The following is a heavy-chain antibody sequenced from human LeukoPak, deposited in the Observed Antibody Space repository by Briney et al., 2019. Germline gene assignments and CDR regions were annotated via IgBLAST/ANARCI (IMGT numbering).Heavy chain of an antibody. CDR3: ATDTGIVVVGAFDI. Sequence: ASVKVSCKVSRYTLTELSMHWVRQAPGKGLEWMGGFDPEDGETIYAQKFQGRVTMTEDTSTDTAYMELSSLRSEDTAVYYCATDTGIVVVGAFDIWGQGTMVTVSS. V-gene: IGHV1-24*01. CDR2: FDPEDGET. CDR1: RYTLTELS. D-gene: IGHD2-2*01. J-gene: IGHJ3*02.